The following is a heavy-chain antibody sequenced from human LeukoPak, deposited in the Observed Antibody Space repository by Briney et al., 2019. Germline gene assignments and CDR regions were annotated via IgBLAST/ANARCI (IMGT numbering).Heavy chain of an antibody. CDR3: ARDFRSYMDV. V-gene: IGHV1-18*03. CDR1: GYTFTSYG. J-gene: IGHJ6*03. CDR2: ISAYNGNT. Sequence: GASGKVSCKASGYTFTSYGISWVRQAPGQGLEWMGLISAYNGNTNYAPKLQASVTMTTDTSTSTAYMELRSLRSDDMAVYYCARDFRSYMDVWGKGTTVTVSS.